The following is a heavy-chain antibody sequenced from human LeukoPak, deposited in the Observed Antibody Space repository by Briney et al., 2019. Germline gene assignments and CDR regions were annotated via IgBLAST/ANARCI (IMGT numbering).Heavy chain of an antibody. J-gene: IGHJ4*02. CDR2: ISSSGSTI. CDR3: AKGQVFQCDY. CDR1: GLTFSSYE. Sequence: GGSLRLSCAASGLTFSSYEMNWVRQAPGKGLEWVSYISSSGSTIYYADSVKGRFTISRDNSKNTLYLQMNSLRAEDTAVYYCAKGQVFQCDYWGQGTLVTVSS. D-gene: IGHD2/OR15-2a*01. V-gene: IGHV3-48*03.